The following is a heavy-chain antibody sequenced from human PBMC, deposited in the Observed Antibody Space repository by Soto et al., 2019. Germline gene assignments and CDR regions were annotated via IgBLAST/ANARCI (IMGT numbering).Heavy chain of an antibody. CDR3: ATVGRLLWFGELSGPYYYYYMDV. CDR2: FDPEDGET. V-gene: IGHV1-24*01. Sequence: ASVKVSCKVSGYTLTELSMHWVRQAPGKGLEWMGGFDPEDGETIYAQKFQGRVTMTEDTSTDTAYMELSSLGSEETAVYYCATVGRLLWFGELSGPYYYYYMDVWGKGTTVTVSS. D-gene: IGHD3-10*01. CDR1: GYTLTELS. J-gene: IGHJ6*03.